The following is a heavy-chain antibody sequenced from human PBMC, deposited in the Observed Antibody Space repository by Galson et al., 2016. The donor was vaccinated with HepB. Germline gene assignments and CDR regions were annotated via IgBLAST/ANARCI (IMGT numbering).Heavy chain of an antibody. CDR1: GFSFSAYG. D-gene: IGHD1-1*01. Sequence: SLRLSCAASGFSFSAYGMHWVRQVPGKGPEWVAIISYDGMNEYYAESVKGRFTISRDNSKNKVFLQMESLRTEDTALYYRAKGGMSLSYQLLVDYFYYAMDVWGRGTTVTVSS. CDR3: AKGGMSLSYQLLVDYFYYAMDV. CDR2: ISYDGMNE. V-gene: IGHV3-30*18. J-gene: IGHJ6*02.